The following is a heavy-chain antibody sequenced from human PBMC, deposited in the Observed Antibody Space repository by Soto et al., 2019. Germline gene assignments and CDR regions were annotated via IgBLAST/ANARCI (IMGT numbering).Heavy chain of an antibody. Sequence: PSETLSLTCNVSGGPINSPDYYWTWIRQSPGKGLEWIGYLYFNGGTQYNPSLRTPISMSLDTSKKHFSLKMRSVTGADTAVYYCARGISKYSRWYEPHTWFDPWGQGTLVTVSS. J-gene: IGHJ5*02. CDR1: GGPINSPDYY. CDR3: ARGISKYSRWYEPHTWFDP. CDR2: LYFNGGT. D-gene: IGHD6-13*01. V-gene: IGHV4-30-4*01.